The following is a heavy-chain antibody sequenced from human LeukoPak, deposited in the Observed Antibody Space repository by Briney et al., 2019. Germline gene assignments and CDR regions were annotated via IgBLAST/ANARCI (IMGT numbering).Heavy chain of an antibody. J-gene: IGHJ4*02. CDR1: GFIFSSYW. D-gene: IGHD6-19*01. V-gene: IGHV3-74*03. CDR3: TRQWHTPSDY. Sequence: GGSLRLSCAASGFIFSSYWMHWVRQKPGEGTLWLSRINGDGTSTAYAHSVQGRFIISRDNAKNTLYLQMNSLRVDDTAVYYCTRQWHTPSDYWGQGTLVTVSS. CDR2: INGDGTST.